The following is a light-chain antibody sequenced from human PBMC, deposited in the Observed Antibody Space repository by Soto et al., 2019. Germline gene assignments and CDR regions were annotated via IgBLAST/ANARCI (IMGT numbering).Light chain of an antibody. J-gene: IGKJ1*01. V-gene: IGKV1-39*01. CDR3: QQCYIAPWT. Sequence: DIQMTQSPASLSTSLGERVTISCRASQSISNYLYWYHQKPGKDPTRLIYAASRLESGVPSRFSGSGSGTDFTLTISSLQPEDFASYFCQQCYIAPWTFGQGTRV. CDR2: AAS. CDR1: QSISNY.